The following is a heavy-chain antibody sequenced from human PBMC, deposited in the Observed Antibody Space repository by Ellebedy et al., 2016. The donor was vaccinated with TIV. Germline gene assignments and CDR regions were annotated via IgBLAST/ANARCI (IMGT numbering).Heavy chain of an antibody. CDR3: ARGGDSFTGGFDY. CDR2: IYSGGST. Sequence: GESLKISXAASGFTVSSNYMSWVRQAPGKGLEWVSVIYSGGSTYYADSVKGRFTISRDNFKNTLYLQMNSLRAEEDTAVYYCARGGDSFTGGFDYWGQGTLVTVSS. V-gene: IGHV3-66*01. J-gene: IGHJ4*02. CDR1: GFTVSSNY. D-gene: IGHD3-22*01.